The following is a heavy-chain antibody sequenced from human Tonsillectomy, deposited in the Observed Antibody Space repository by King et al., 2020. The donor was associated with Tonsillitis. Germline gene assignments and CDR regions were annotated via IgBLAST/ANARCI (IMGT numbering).Heavy chain of an antibody. CDR1: GGTFSSYG. Sequence: EQLVQSGAEVKKPGSSVKVSCKASGGTFSSYGISWVRQAPGQGLEWMGGYTPILGSAHYPQKFLGKVTITADEVVSTVYMEVSSLRSEDTAVYYCARDSEGYCDVGTCFGMDVWGQGTTVTVSS. D-gene: IGHD2-15*01. CDR2: YTPILGSA. CDR3: ARDSEGYCDVGTCFGMDV. J-gene: IGHJ6*02. V-gene: IGHV1-69*01.